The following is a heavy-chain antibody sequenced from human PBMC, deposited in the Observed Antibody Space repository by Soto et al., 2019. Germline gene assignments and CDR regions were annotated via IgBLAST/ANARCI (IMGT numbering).Heavy chain of an antibody. CDR3: ARVPTNYYDSSGYYYDAFDI. CDR1: GFTFSSYW. CDR2: IKQDGSEK. J-gene: IGHJ3*02. V-gene: IGHV3-7*03. D-gene: IGHD3-22*01. Sequence: LLGGSLRLSCAASGFTFSSYWMSWVRQAPGKGLEWVANIKQDGSEKYYVDSVKGRFTISRDNAKNSLYLQMNSLRAEDTAVYYCARVPTNYYDSSGYYYDAFDIWGQGTMVTVSS.